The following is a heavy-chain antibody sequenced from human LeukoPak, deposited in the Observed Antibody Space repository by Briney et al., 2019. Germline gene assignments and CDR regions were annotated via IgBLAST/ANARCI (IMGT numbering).Heavy chain of an antibody. CDR1: GFTFSGYA. J-gene: IGHJ4*02. Sequence: GGSLRLSCAASGFTFSGYAMNWVRQAPGKGLEWVSHIYSSDTTYADSVKGRFTISRDNAKNSLYLQMNSLRDEDTAVYYCAKSGNKYNWNRGDFDQWGQGTLVTVSS. CDR3: AKSGNKYNWNRGDFDQ. CDR2: IYSSDTT. D-gene: IGHD1-1*01. V-gene: IGHV3-48*02.